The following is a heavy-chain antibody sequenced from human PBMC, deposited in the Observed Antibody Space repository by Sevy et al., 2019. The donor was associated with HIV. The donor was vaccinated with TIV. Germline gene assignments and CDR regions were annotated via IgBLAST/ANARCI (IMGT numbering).Heavy chain of an antibody. Sequence: GGSLRLSCAASGFTLSNYWMNWVRQAPGKGLEWVANIKQDGSEKYYGESVKGRFTISRDNAKNSLYLHMNRLRAEDTAVYYCARDWGSSSHWGQGTLVTVSS. CDR3: ARDWGSSSH. CDR2: IKQDGSEK. D-gene: IGHD6-13*01. V-gene: IGHV3-7*01. J-gene: IGHJ4*02. CDR1: GFTLSNYW.